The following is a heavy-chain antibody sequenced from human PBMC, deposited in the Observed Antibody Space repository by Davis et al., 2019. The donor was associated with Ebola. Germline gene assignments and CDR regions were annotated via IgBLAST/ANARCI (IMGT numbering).Heavy chain of an antibody. V-gene: IGHV1-46*01. CDR2: IHPRAAGVT. D-gene: IGHD2-21*02. CDR3: ARDREGDWTFDI. CDR1: GYNFTDNN. Sequence: AASVKVSCKTSGYNFTDNNIHWARQAPGQGLEWMGIIHPRAAGVTTYAQNFQGRLTMTIDTSTTTVYMQLSSLRSEDTAVYYCARDREGDWTFDIWGQGTMVTVSS. J-gene: IGHJ3*02.